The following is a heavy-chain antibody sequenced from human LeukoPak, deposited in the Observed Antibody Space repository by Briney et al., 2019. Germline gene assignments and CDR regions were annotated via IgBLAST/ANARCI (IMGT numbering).Heavy chain of an antibody. CDR2: ISWNSGSI. CDR1: GFTFSSYS. Sequence: GGSLRLSCAASGFTFSSYSMNWVRQAPGKGLEWVSGISWNSGSIGYADSVKGRFTVSRDNAKNSLYLQMNSLRAEDMALYYCAKDSGSSWYGDAFDIWGQGTMVTVSS. V-gene: IGHV3-9*03. J-gene: IGHJ3*02. CDR3: AKDSGSSWYGDAFDI. D-gene: IGHD6-13*01.